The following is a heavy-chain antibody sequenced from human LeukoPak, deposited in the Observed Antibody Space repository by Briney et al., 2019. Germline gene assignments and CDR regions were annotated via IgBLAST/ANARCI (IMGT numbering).Heavy chain of an antibody. J-gene: IGHJ4*02. CDR3: TRGCTGTRCPADY. CDR2: VSPVGTDT. D-gene: IGHD2-2*01. Sequence: GGSLRLSCAASGFTFNSHWMHWVRQAPGKGLMWVSTVSPVGTDTNYADSVRGRFTISRDNAKNTLYLQMNRLRAEDTALYFCTRGCTGTRCPADYWGQGALVTVSS. CDR1: GFTFNSHW. V-gene: IGHV3-74*01.